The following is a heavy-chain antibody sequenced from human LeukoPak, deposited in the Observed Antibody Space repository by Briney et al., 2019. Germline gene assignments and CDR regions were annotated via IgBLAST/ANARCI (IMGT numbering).Heavy chain of an antibody. Sequence: SETLSLTCTVSGGSISSSNYYWGWIRQPPGKGLEWIGSIYYSGSTYYNPSLKSGVTISVDTSKNQFSLKLSSVTAADTAVYYCARQSSDILTGYYRGPYYYGMDVWGQGTTVTVSS. CDR3: ARQSSDILTGYYRGPYYYGMDV. J-gene: IGHJ6*02. CDR1: GGSISSSNYY. CDR2: IYYSGST. D-gene: IGHD3-9*01. V-gene: IGHV4-39*01.